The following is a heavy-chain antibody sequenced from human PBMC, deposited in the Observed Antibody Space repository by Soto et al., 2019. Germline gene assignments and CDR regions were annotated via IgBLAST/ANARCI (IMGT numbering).Heavy chain of an antibody. Sequence: KGLEWVSVIYSAGSTYYADSVKGRFTISRDKSISTVYLQWSSLKASDTAMYYCARRQVWFGELLHAFDIWGQGTMVTVSS. D-gene: IGHD3-10*01. J-gene: IGHJ3*02. V-gene: IGHV3-66*04. CDR3: ARRQVWFGELLHAFDI. CDR2: IYSAGST.